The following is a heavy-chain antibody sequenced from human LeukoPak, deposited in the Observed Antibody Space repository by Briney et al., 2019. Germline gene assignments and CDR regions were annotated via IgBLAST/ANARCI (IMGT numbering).Heavy chain of an antibody. CDR2: INPSGGST. D-gene: IGHD6-19*01. CDR3: AGGIAVAPDY. CDR1: GYTFTSYG. J-gene: IGHJ4*02. Sequence: ASVKVSCKASGYTFTSYGISWVRQAPGQGLEWMGIINPSGGSTSYAQKFQGRVTMTRDTSTSTVYMELSSLRSEDTAVYYCAGGIAVAPDYWGQGTLVTVSS. V-gene: IGHV1-46*01.